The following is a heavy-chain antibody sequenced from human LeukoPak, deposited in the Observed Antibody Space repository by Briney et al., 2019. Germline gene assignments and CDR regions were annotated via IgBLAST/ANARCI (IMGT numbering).Heavy chain of an antibody. CDR3: ARDTDDFQGLDI. CDR2: INLDGNGR. V-gene: IGHV3-7*01. CDR1: GFFFSSYW. Sequence: GGSLRLSCAASGFFFSSYWMSWVRQAQGKGLEWVANINLDGNGRFYVDSVKGRFTISRDNNKKSVYLQMNSLRAEDTAVYYCARDTDDFQGLDIWGQGTRVTVSS. D-gene: IGHD3-3*01. J-gene: IGHJ3*02.